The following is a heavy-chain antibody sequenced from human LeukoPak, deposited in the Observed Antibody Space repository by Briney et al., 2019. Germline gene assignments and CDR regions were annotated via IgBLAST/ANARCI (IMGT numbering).Heavy chain of an antibody. CDR3: ARVGTWELQRVFDY. V-gene: IGHV3-7*01. J-gene: IGHJ4*02. Sequence: GGSLRLSCAASGFTFSSYSMNWVRQVPGKGLEWVANIHKAGTESYYVDSMKGRFAISRDNAKNSLYLQLSSLRVDDTAVYYCARVGTWELQRVFDYWGQGTLVTVSS. CDR2: IHKAGTES. CDR1: GFTFSSYS. D-gene: IGHD1-26*01.